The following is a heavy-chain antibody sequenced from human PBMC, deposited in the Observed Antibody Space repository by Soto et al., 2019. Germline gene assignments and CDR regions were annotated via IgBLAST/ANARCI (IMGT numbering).Heavy chain of an antibody. D-gene: IGHD5-18*01. V-gene: IGHV4-39*01. Sequence: QLQLQESGPGLVKPSETLSLTCTVSGGSISSSSYYWGWIRQPPGKGLEWIGTINYSGSTYYNPSLNRRVTISVDTSKNQFSLKVGSVTAADTAIYYCARLPRIQLWLGWLAPWGQGTLVTVSS. CDR1: GGSISSSSYY. CDR3: ARLPRIQLWLGWLAP. CDR2: INYSGST. J-gene: IGHJ5*02.